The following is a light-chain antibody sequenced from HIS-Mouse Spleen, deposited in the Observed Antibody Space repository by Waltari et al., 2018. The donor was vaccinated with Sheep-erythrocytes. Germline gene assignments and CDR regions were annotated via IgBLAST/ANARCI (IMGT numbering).Light chain of an antibody. CDR3: QQYDNLLT. CDR1: QEISNY. CDR2: DAS. V-gene: IGKV1-33*01. J-gene: IGKJ4*01. Sequence: DIKMTQSPSSLSASVGDRVTITCQASQEISNYLNCYQQKPGKAPKLLIYDASNLETGVPSRFSGSGSGTDFTFTISSLQPEDIATYYCQQYDNLLTFGGGTKVEIK.